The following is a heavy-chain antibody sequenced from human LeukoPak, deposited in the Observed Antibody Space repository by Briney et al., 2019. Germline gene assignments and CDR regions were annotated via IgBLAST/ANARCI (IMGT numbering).Heavy chain of an antibody. J-gene: IGHJ4*02. CDR3: ARSNLPRMTTVPTPLNY. D-gene: IGHD4-17*01. V-gene: IGHV3-23*01. CDR2: ISGSGGNT. CDR1: GFTFSSYA. Sequence: PGGSLRLSCAASGFTFSSYAMSWVRQAPGRGLEWVSAISGSGGNTYYADSVKGRFTISRDNSKNTLYLQMNSLRAEDTAVYYCARSNLPRMTTVPTPLNYWGQGTLVTVSS.